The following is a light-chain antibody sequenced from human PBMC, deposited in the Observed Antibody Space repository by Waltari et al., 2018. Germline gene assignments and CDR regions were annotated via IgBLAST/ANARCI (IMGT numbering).Light chain of an antibody. CDR2: KVS. V-gene: IGKV2-30*02. CDR1: QSLVHSDGKTY. Sequence: DVLMTQSPLSLPVTLGQPASISCRSSQSLVHSDGKTYLNWFHQRPGQSPRRLIYKVSNRDFGVPDRFSGSGSGTDFTLLISRVEAEDVGVYYCMQATQRPLAFGQGTKVEIK. J-gene: IGKJ1*01. CDR3: MQATQRPLA.